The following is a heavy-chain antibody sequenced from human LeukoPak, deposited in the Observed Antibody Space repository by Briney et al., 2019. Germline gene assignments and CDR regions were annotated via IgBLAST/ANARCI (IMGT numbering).Heavy chain of an antibody. D-gene: IGHD2/OR15-2a*01. CDR2: IYISGTP. CDR3: ARGLIGRRLGDY. Sequence: PSETLSLTCSVSGDSISTYYWTWIRQPAGEGLEWIGRIYISGTPNYNPSLRGRVTMSIDTSMNQFSLRLGSVTAADTAVYYCARGLIGRRLGDYWGQGTLVTVSS. CDR1: GDSISTYY. J-gene: IGHJ4*02. V-gene: IGHV4-4*07.